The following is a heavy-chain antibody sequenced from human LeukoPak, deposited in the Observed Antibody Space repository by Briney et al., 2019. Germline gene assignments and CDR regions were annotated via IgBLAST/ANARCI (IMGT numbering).Heavy chain of an antibody. V-gene: IGHV4-34*01. CDR1: GGSFSGYY. CDR2: INHSGST. Sequence: SETLSLTCAVYGGSFSGYYWSWIRQPPGKGLEWIGEINHSGSTNYNPSLKSRVTISVDTSKNQFSLKLSSVTAADTAVYYCARLKYGLGSYYSYRNNWFDPWGQGTLVTVSS. J-gene: IGHJ5*02. D-gene: IGHD3-10*01. CDR3: ARLKYGLGSYYSYRNNWFDP.